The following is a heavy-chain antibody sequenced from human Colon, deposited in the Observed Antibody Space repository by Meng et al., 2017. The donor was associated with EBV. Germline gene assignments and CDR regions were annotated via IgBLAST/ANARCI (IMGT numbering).Heavy chain of an antibody. Sequence: QMQLQESGPGLVKPSGTLSLTCAVSGGSISISTWWSWVRQPPGKGLEWSGEIYHSGGTNYNPSLRGRVTISLDKSKNQFSLTLRSVTAADTAVYYCARDPYATGWAGWGQGTLVTVSS. CDR3: ARDPYATGWAG. CDR1: GGSISISTW. J-gene: IGHJ4*02. V-gene: IGHV4-4*02. D-gene: IGHD6-19*01. CDR2: IYHSGGT.